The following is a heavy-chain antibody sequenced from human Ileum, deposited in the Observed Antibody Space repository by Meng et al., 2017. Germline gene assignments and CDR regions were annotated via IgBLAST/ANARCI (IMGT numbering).Heavy chain of an antibody. J-gene: IGHJ4*02. CDR1: GDSINRGDHY. CDR3: AKATYLGSGYYFDY. Sequence: QVQLQESGPGLLKPSQTLSLTCAVSGDSINRGDHYWTWIRQPPGKGPEWMGYIYSSGRTYYTPSLKGRLTISADTSQSTFSLKLNSVTATDTAVYFCAKATYLGSGYYFDYWGQGALVTVSS. CDR2: IYSSGRT. D-gene: IGHD3-10*01. V-gene: IGHV4-30-4*01.